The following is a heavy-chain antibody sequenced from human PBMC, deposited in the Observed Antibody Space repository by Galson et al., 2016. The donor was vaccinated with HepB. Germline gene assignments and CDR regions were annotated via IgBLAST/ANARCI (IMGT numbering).Heavy chain of an antibody. CDR2: ISSTSGTI. Sequence: SLRLSCAASGFRFSRYSMNWVRQAPGKGLEWLSYISSTSGTIYYEASVKGRFTISRDNAKNSMYLQMNSLRDEDTAVYYGARDRTNSGYFDYWGQGTLVTVSS. J-gene: IGHJ4*02. V-gene: IGHV3-48*02. D-gene: IGHD3-22*01. CDR1: GFRFSRYS. CDR3: ARDRTNSGYFDY.